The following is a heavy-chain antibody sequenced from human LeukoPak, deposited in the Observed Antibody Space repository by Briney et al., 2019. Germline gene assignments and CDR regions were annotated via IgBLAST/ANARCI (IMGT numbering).Heavy chain of an antibody. CDR3: ATVGDHYHWYLDL. D-gene: IGHD3-10*01. V-gene: IGHV3-53*01. CDR2: IYSGGST. CDR1: GFTVSSNY. Sequence: PGGSLRLSCAASGFTVSSNYMSWVRQAPGKGLEWVSVIYSGGSTYYADSVKGRFTISRDDSKNTLYLQMNSLRADDTAMYYCATVGDHYHWYLDLWGRGTLVSVSS. J-gene: IGHJ2*01.